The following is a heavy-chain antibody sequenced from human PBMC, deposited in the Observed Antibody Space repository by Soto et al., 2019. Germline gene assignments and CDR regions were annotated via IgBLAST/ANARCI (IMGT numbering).Heavy chain of an antibody. CDR3: ARGDGYSGYEGHNWFDP. Sequence: QVQLVQSGAEVKKPGASVKVSCKASGYTFTSYAMHWVRQAPGQRLEWMGWINAGNGNTKYSQKFQGRVTITRDTSASTAYMELSSLRSEDTAVYYCARGDGYSGYEGHNWFDPWGQGTLVTVSS. J-gene: IGHJ5*02. CDR2: INAGNGNT. D-gene: IGHD5-12*01. CDR1: GYTFTSYA. V-gene: IGHV1-3*01.